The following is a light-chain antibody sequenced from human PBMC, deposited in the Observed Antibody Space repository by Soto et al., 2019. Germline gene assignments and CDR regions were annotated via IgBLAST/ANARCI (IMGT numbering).Light chain of an antibody. Sequence: EIVLTQSPGTLSLSPGEGATLSCRAGQSVCNNYLAWCKQKPGQAPRLLIHDTVARATGIPDRFSGSGSGTDFTLTISRLEPEDFAVYYCQQYGDSPLFTFGPGTRVDMK. J-gene: IGKJ3*01. CDR2: DTV. CDR1: QSVCNNY. V-gene: IGKV3-20*01. CDR3: QQYGDSPLFT.